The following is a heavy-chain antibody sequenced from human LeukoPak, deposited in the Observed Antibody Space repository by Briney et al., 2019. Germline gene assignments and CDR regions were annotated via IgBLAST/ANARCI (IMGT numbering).Heavy chain of an antibody. V-gene: IGHV1-24*01. CDR2: FDPEDGET. CDR1: GYTLTELS. Sequence: ASVKVSCKVSGYTLTELSMHWVRQAPGKGLEWMGGFDPEDGETIYAQKFQGRVTITRNTSISTAYMELSSLRSEDTAVYYCATTGMDFWSGLYYYYMDVWGKGTTVTVSS. D-gene: IGHD3-3*01. CDR3: ATTGMDFWSGLYYYYMDV. J-gene: IGHJ6*03.